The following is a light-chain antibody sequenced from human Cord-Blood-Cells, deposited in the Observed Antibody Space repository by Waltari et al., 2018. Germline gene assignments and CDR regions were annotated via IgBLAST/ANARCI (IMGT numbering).Light chain of an antibody. CDR2: GSS. CDR3: QQYNNWATLT. J-gene: IGKJ4*01. Sequence: EIVMTQSPATLSVSPGERATLSCRASQSVSSNLAWYQQKPGQAPRLLIYGSSTRATGIPDRFSGSGSGTEFTLTISSLQSEDFAVYYCQQYNNWATLTFGGGTKVEIK. V-gene: IGKV3-15*01. CDR1: QSVSSN.